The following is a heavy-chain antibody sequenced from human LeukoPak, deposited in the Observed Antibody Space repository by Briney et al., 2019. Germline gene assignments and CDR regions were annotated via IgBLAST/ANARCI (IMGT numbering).Heavy chain of an antibody. CDR2: IQYDGTKK. D-gene: IGHD6-19*01. CDR3: AKDFETVAGGVIRAFDY. J-gene: IGHJ4*02. CDR1: GFTFSTYG. Sequence: GGSLRLSRAASGFTFSTYGMHWVRQAPGKGLEWVAFIQYDGTKKYYADSVRGRFSISRDNSKNTLYLQMNSLRAEDTAVYYCAKDFETVAGGVIRAFDYWGQGTLVTVSS. V-gene: IGHV3-30*02.